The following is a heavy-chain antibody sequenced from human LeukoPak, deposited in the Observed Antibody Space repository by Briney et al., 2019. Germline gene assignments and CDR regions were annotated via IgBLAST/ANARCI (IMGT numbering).Heavy chain of an antibody. CDR1: GYTCTSNG. D-gene: IGHD1-26*01. CDR3: ARIWELPFDY. Sequence: GASEKVSCKASGYTCTSNGISWVRQGPRQALEWMGWISAYNGYRNYAQKLQGRVTMTTDTSTSTAYMELRSLRSDDTAVYYCARIWELPFDYWGQGTLVTVSS. V-gene: IGHV1-18*01. CDR2: ISAYNGYR. J-gene: IGHJ4*02.